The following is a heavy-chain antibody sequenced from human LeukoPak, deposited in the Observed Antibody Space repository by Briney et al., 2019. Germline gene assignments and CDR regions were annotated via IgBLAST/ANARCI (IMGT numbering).Heavy chain of an antibody. J-gene: IGHJ4*02. CDR2: ISYDGSNK. D-gene: IGHD3-22*01. Sequence: PGRSLRLSCAASGFAFSSNGMHWVRQAPGKGLEWVALISYDGSNKYYADSVKGRFTISRDNSMNTLYLQMNSLRAEDTAVYYCAREAGPYDSSGYFDYWGQGTLVTVSS. V-gene: IGHV3-30*03. CDR3: AREAGPYDSSGYFDY. CDR1: GFAFSSNG.